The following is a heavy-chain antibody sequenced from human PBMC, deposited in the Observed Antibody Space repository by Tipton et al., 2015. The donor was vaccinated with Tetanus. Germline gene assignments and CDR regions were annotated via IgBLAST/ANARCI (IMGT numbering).Heavy chain of an antibody. J-gene: IGHJ3*02. CDR2: IYTSGST. V-gene: IGHV4-4*07. Sequence: TLSLTCTVSGGSISSYYWSWIRQPAGKGLEWIGHIYTSGSTNYNPSLKSRVTMSVDTSKNQFSLKLSSVTAADTAVYYCARYGKGYCSGGDCYSDAFEIWGQGTMVTVSS. CDR1: GGSISSYY. D-gene: IGHD2-15*01. CDR3: ARYGKGYCSGGDCYSDAFEI.